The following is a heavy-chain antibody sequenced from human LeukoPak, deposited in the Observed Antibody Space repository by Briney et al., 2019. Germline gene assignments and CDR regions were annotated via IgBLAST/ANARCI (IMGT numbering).Heavy chain of an antibody. D-gene: IGHD2-8*01. J-gene: IGHJ5*02. V-gene: IGHV3-48*04. CDR3: ARDVSDYTIGYNWFDP. CDR1: GFSFITYN. Sequence: GGSLRLSCAASGFSFITYNMNWVRQAPGKGLEWVSYISSSGSTIYYADSVKGRFTISRDNAKNSLYLQMNSLRAEDTAVYYCARDVSDYTIGYNWFDPWGQGTLVTVSS. CDR2: ISSSGSTI.